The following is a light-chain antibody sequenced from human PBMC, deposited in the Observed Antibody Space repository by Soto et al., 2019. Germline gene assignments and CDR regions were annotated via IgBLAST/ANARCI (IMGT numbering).Light chain of an antibody. V-gene: IGLV2-14*03. J-gene: IGLJ1*01. CDR3: TSYTSSTPFYV. Sequence: QSSPSQTSSLCASPGQAIARSWTGGRTDGDGYDYVSWYQQPPGQAPHLIIYDVYNRPSGVSHRFSGSKSGDPASLPISGLPAEDEADYYCTSYTSSTPFYVFGTGTKVTVL. CDR2: DVY. CDR1: RTDGDGYDY.